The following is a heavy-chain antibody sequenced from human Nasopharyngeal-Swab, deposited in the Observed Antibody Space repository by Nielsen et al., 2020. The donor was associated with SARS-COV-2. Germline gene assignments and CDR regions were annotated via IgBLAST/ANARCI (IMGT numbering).Heavy chain of an antibody. J-gene: IGHJ3*02. D-gene: IGHD6-19*01. V-gene: IGHV4-34*01. CDR2: INHSGST. CDR1: GGSFSGYY. Sequence: SETLSLTCAVYGGSFSGYYWSWIRQPPGKGLEWIGEINHSGSTNYNPSLKSRVTISVDTSKNQFPLKLSSVTAADTAVYYCARHGGSSGWFEAFDIWGQGTMVTVSS. CDR3: ARHGGSSGWFEAFDI.